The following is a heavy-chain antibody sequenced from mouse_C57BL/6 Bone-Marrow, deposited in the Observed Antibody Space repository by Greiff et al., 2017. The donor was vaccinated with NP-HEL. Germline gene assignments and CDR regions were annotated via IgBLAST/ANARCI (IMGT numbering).Heavy chain of an antibody. CDR1: GYTFTSYG. CDR2: IYPRSGNT. Sequence: VKLMESGAELARPGASVKLSCKASGYTFTSYGISWVKQRTGQGLEWIGEIYPRSGNTYYNEKFKGKATLTADKSSSTAYMELRSLTSEDSAVYFCARSAYYYGSSNWYFDVWGTGTTVTVSS. J-gene: IGHJ1*03. V-gene: IGHV1-81*01. D-gene: IGHD1-1*01. CDR3: ARSAYYYGSSNWYFDV.